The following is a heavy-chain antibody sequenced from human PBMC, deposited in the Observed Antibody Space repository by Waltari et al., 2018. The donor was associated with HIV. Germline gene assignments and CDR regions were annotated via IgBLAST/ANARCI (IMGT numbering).Heavy chain of an antibody. CDR1: GFTFGDYA. J-gene: IGHJ4*02. V-gene: IGHV3-49*03. D-gene: IGHD4-17*01. CDR2: IRSKAYGGTT. CDR3: TKGRMTTDY. Sequence: EVQLVESGGGLVPPGRSLRLSCTASGFTFGDYAMSWFRQAPGKGLEWVGCIRSKAYGGTTEYAASVKGRFTISRDDSRSIAYLQMNSLQTEDTAVYYCTKGRMTTDYWGQGTLVTVSS.